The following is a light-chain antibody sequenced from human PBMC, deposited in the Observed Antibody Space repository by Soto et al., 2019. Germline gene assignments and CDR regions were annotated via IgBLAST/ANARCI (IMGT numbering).Light chain of an antibody. CDR3: GTWDIDLSVVV. J-gene: IGLJ2*01. CDR1: ISNIGSKS. V-gene: IGLV1-51*01. Sequence: QSVLTQPPSVSAASGQKVTISCSGSISNIGSKSVSWYQQLPGEVPKLLIYDNNKRPSGIPDRFSGSKSGTSAILGITGLQTGDEADYYCGTWDIDLSVVVFGGGTKLTVL. CDR2: DNN.